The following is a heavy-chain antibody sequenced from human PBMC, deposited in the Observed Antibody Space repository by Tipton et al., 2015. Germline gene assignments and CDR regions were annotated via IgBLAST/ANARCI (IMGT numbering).Heavy chain of an antibody. CDR3: ARGPWKTFDY. J-gene: IGHJ4*02. V-gene: IGHV4-59*12. CDR2: IQYSGST. CDR1: SDSISKYY. Sequence: TLSLTCSVSSDSISKYYWSWIRQPPGKELEWIGYIQYSGSTNYNPSLKSRVTISVDTSKNQFSLKLSSVTAADTALYYCARGPWKTFDYCGQGTLVTVSS. D-gene: IGHD1-1*01.